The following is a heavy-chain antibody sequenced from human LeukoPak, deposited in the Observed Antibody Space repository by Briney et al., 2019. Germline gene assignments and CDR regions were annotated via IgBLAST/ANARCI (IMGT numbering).Heavy chain of an antibody. CDR1: GYTFTSYG. D-gene: IGHD5-18*01. CDR3: ARALDTPTNDY. J-gene: IGHJ4*02. CDR2: ISVYNGNT. Sequence: GASVKVSCKASGYTFTSYGINWVRQAPGQGLEWMGWISVYNGNTLYAQRLQGRVTMTTDTSTSTAYMDLRSLRSDDTAVNYCARALDTPTNDYWGQGTLVTVSS. V-gene: IGHV1-18*01.